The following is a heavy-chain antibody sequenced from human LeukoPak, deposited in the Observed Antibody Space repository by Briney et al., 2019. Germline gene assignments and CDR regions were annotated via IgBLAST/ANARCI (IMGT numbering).Heavy chain of an antibody. V-gene: IGHV3-66*01. CDR1: GFTVRNNY. Sequence: AGSLRLSCAGYGFTVRNNYMSWLRQAPGKGLEWVSLLYSGGSTYYADSEKSRFTITRDTSNTTVYHQMNSLRAEDAAVYYCARAPSNAHFDYWVQGTLVTVSS. D-gene: IGHD3-3*02. CDR3: ARAPSNAHFDY. CDR2: LYSGGST. J-gene: IGHJ4*02.